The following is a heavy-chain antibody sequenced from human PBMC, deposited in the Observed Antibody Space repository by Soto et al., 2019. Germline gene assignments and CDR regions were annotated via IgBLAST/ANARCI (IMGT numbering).Heavy chain of an antibody. J-gene: IGHJ4*02. CDR2: IFWDDDK. CDR3: AHRGRILTGHYWDN. Sequence: QITLKESGPTLVKPTQTLTLTCTFSGFSLTTSGVAVGWIRQPPGKALEWLALIFWDDDKRYSPSLKNRLTITKDTSKNHVFLTMTNMDPVDTGTYYCAHRGRILTGHYWDNWGQGTLVTVSS. V-gene: IGHV2-5*02. CDR1: GFSLTTSGVA. D-gene: IGHD3-9*01.